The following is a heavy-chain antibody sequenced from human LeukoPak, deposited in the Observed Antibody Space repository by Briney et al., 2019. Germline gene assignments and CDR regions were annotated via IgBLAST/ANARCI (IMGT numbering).Heavy chain of an antibody. Sequence: GGSGRLSCSAFGFTFSPYAMHWVRQAPGKGLEYVSAISTSGGTTYYAESSRGRFAISRNNSKNTLYLQIRSQRANDTAMYYCVKGPDTTVNYYFDFWGQGTLVTVSS. CDR3: VKGPDTTVNYYFDF. CDR1: GFTFSPYA. D-gene: IGHD4-17*01. V-gene: IGHV3-64D*06. CDR2: ISTSGGTT. J-gene: IGHJ4*02.